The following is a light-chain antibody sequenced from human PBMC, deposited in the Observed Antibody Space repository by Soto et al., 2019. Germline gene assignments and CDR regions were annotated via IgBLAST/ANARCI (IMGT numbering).Light chain of an antibody. CDR2: GAS. Sequence: IVLARAPTNRKSCRGAKDKKSRMASQSVSSSYLAWYQQKPGQAPRLLIYGASSRATGIPDRFSGCGSGTDLTLTISLLEPEDFAVYYSQQYGRSLSTIRQATRLEIK. J-gene: IGKJ5*01. V-gene: IGKV3-20*01. CDR3: QQYGRSLST. CDR1: QSVSSSY.